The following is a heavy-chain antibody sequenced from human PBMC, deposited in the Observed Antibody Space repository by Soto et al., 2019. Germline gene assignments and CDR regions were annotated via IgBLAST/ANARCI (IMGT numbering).Heavy chain of an antibody. CDR2: IYYSGST. CDR3: ARGVRVYGSGSYYMAWFDP. J-gene: IGHJ5*02. V-gene: IGHV4-61*01. D-gene: IGHD3-10*01. CDR1: GGSVSSGSYY. Sequence: KASETLSLTCTVSGGSVSSGSYYWSWIRQPPGKGLEWIGYIYYSGSTNYNPSLKSRVTISVDTSKNQFSLKLSSVTAADTAVYYCARGVRVYGSGSYYMAWFDPWGQGTQVTVSS.